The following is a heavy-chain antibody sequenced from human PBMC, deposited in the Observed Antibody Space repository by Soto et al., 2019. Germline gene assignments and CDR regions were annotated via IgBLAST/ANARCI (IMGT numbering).Heavy chain of an antibody. CDR3: ASETPPTDC. CDR2: ISAYNGNT. J-gene: IGHJ4*02. V-gene: IGHV1-18*01. CDR1: GYTFTSYA. Sequence: QVQLVQSGAEVKKPGTSVKVSCKASGYTFTSYAISWVRQAPGQGLEWMGWISAYNGNTNYAQKLQGRVTMTTDTSTGTAYMEPRSLRSDDTAVYNCASETPPTDCWGQGTLGTVSS.